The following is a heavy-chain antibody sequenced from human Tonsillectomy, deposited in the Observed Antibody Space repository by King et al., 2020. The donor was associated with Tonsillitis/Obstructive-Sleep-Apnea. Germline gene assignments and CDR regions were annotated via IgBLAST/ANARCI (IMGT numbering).Heavy chain of an antibody. CDR3: ASQYGSPFDY. J-gene: IGHJ4*02. CDR1: GGSFSGYY. V-gene: IGHV4-34*01. D-gene: IGHD3-10*01. CDR2: INHSGST. Sequence: VQLQQWGAGLLKPSETLSLTCAVYGGSFSGYYWSWIRQPPGEGLEWIGEINHSGSTNYNPSLKSRVTISVDTSKNQFSLKLSSVTAADTAVYYCASQYGSPFDYWGQGTLVTVSS.